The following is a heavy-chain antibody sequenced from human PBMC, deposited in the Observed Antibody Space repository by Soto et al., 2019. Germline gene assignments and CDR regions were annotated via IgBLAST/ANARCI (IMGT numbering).Heavy chain of an antibody. D-gene: IGHD6-25*01. J-gene: IGHJ4*02. CDR1: GDTFSRNS. CDR2: IIPIFPTP. V-gene: IGHV1-69*01. CDR3: ARVAAGRVEYYFDS. Sequence: QVQLVQSGAEVRKPGSSVKVSCKASGDTFSRNSLNWVRQAPGQGLAWMGGIIPIFPTPNYAQKFQGRVTITADETTSTVNMELSSLGSDDTAVYYCARVAAGRVEYYFDSWGQGTLVTVSS.